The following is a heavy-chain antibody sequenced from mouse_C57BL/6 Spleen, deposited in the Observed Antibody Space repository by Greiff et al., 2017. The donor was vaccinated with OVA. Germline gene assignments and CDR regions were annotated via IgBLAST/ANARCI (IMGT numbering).Heavy chain of an antibody. CDR2: IYPGNSDT. CDR3: TRWGYDYDEGFDY. CDR1: GYTFTSYW. J-gene: IGHJ2*01. D-gene: IGHD2-4*01. Sequence: EVQLQQSGTVLARPGASVKMSCKTSGYTFTSYWMHWVKQRPGQGLEWIGAIYPGNSDTSYNQKFKGKAKLTAVTAASTAYMELSSLTNEDSAVYYCTRWGYDYDEGFDYWGQGTTLTVSS. V-gene: IGHV1-5*01.